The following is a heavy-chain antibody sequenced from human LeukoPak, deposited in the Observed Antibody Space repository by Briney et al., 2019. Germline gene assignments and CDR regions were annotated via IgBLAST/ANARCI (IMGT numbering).Heavy chain of an antibody. J-gene: IGHJ4*02. CDR1: GGSVSSGSYH. Sequence: PSETLSLTCTVSGGSVSSGSYHWSWIRQPPGKGLEWIGYIYSSGSTNYKPSLKSRVTISKDTSKNQFSLKLTSVTAADTAVYYCARGSSISWSPYYFEYWGQGTLVTVSS. CDR2: IYSSGST. D-gene: IGHD6-13*01. V-gene: IGHV4-61*01. CDR3: ARGSSISWSPYYFEY.